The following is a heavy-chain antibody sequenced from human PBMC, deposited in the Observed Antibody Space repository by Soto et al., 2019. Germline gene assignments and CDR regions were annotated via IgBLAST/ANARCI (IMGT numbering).Heavy chain of an antibody. Sequence: GGSLRLSCAASGFTFSSYSMNWVRQAPGKGLEWVSSISSSSSYIYYADSVKGRFTISRDNAKNSLYLQMNSLRAEDTAVYYCARDTDDFWSGYYTYYYYYGMDAWGQGTTVTVSS. CDR3: ARDTDDFWSGYYTYYYYYGMDA. CDR1: GFTFSSYS. CDR2: ISSSSSYI. V-gene: IGHV3-21*01. J-gene: IGHJ6*02. D-gene: IGHD3-3*01.